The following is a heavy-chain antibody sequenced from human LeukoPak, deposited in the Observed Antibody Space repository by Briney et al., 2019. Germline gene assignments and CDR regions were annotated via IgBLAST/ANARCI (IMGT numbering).Heavy chain of an antibody. D-gene: IGHD6-13*01. V-gene: IGHV3-11*04. CDR3: ARDNPYSSSRSFDY. CDR2: ISGGGSTI. Sequence: PGGSLRLSCAASGFTFSDYYMSWIRQAPGKGLEWVSYISGGGSTIYYADSVKGRFTISRDNAKNSLYLQMNSLRAEDTAVYYCARDNPYSSSRSFDYWGQGTLVTVSS. CDR1: GFTFSDYY. J-gene: IGHJ4*02.